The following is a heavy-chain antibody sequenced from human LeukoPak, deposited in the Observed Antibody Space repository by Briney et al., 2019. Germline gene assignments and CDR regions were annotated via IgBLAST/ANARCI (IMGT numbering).Heavy chain of an antibody. CDR2: INPNSGGT. J-gene: IGHJ4*02. CDR3: ARDSSGSGSIDY. D-gene: IGHD3-22*01. Sequence: ASVKVSCKASGYTFTGYYMHWVRQAPGKGLEWMGWINPNSGGTNYAQKFQGRVTMTRDTSISTAYMGLSRLRSDDTAVYYCARDSSGSGSIDYWGQGTLVTVSS. CDR1: GYTFTGYY. V-gene: IGHV1-2*02.